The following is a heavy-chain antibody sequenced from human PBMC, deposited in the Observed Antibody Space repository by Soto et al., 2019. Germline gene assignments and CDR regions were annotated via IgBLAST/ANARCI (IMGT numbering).Heavy chain of an antibody. CDR1: GGSISSYY. J-gene: IGHJ6*02. D-gene: IGHD3-22*01. Sequence: PSETLSLTCTVSGGSISSYYWSWIRQPPGKGLEWIGYTYYSGSTNYNPSLKSRVTISVDTSKNQFSLKLSSVTAADTAVYYCARVNSPYYYDSSGYYFYYYYYGMDVWGQGTTVTVSS. CDR3: ARVNSPYYYDSSGYYFYYYYYGMDV. V-gene: IGHV4-59*01. CDR2: TYYSGST.